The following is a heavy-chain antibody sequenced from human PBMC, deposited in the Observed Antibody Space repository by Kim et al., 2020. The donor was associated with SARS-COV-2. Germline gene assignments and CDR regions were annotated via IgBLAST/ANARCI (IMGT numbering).Heavy chain of an antibody. CDR1: GDSISSNNW. D-gene: IGHD3-9*01. V-gene: IGHV4-4*02. CDR3: VRVASDDNLTGYF. Sequence: SETLSLTCAVSGDSISSNNWWVWVRQPPGKGLEWIGETYHTGTTNYNPTLESLITLSVDKSKNQFSLELSSVTAADTAIYYCVRVASDDNLTGYFWGQG. J-gene: IGHJ4*02. CDR2: TYHTGTT.